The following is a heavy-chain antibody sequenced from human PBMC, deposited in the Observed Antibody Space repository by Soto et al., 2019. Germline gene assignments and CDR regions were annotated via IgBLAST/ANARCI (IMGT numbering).Heavy chain of an antibody. J-gene: IGHJ6*02. CDR2: ISSNGGST. V-gene: IGHV3-64D*06. CDR3: VKDLATMVRGRSYGMDV. CDR1: GFTFSSSA. Sequence: VGSLRLSCSASGFTFSSSAMHWVRQAPGKGLEYVSAISSNGGSTYYADSVKGRFTISRDNSKNTLYLQMSSLRAEDTAVYYCVKDLATMVRGRSYGMDVWGQRTTVTVSS. D-gene: IGHD3-10*01.